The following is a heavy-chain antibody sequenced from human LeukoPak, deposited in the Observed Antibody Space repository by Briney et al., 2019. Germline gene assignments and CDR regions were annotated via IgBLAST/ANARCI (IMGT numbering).Heavy chain of an antibody. Sequence: GGSLRLSCAASGFTFSSYSMNWVRQAPGRGLEWVSSISRSSTYIYYADSVKGRFTISRDNARNSLYLQMNSLRAEDTAVYYCAREGGTAYYYYYMDVWGKGTTVTISS. D-gene: IGHD1-1*01. J-gene: IGHJ6*03. CDR3: AREGGTAYYYYYMDV. CDR1: GFTFSSYS. CDR2: ISRSSTYI. V-gene: IGHV3-21*01.